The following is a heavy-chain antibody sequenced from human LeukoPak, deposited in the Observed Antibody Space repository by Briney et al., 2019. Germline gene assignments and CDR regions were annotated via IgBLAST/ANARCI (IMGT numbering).Heavy chain of an antibody. V-gene: IGHV1-69*13. D-gene: IGHD4-11*01. J-gene: IGHJ5*02. Sequence: GASVKVSCKASGGTFSSYAISWVRQAPGQGLEWMGGIIPIFGTANYAQKFQGRVTITADESASTAYMELSSLRSEDTAVYYCARLDSNYGRFDPWGQGTLVTVSS. CDR3: ARLDSNYGRFDP. CDR2: IIPIFGTA. CDR1: GGTFSSYA.